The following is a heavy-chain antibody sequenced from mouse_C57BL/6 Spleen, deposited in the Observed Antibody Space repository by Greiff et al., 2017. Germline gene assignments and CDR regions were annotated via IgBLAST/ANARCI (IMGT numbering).Heavy chain of an antibody. Sequence: QVQLQQPGAELVRPGTSVKLSCKASGYTFTSYWMHWVKQRPGQGLEWIGVIDPSDSYTNYNQKFKGKATLTVDTSSSTAYMQLSSLTSEDSAVYYCARGVTGTDWFAYWGQGTLVTVSA. J-gene: IGHJ3*01. CDR3: ARGVTGTDWFAY. V-gene: IGHV1-59*01. CDR2: IDPSDSYT. D-gene: IGHD4-1*01. CDR1: GYTFTSYW.